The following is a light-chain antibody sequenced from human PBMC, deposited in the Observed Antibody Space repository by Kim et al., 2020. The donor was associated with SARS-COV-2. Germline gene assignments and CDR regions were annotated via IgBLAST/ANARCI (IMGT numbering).Light chain of an antibody. CDR2: EAS. CDR3: QQRGS. V-gene: IGKV3-11*01. J-gene: IGKJ5*01. Sequence: GTLCSSPGDSATRSCRASQGVSNYLPWYQQRPGQAPRHLIYEASKGAAGIPARFSGSGSGTDFTLTISRLGPGDSAVYFCQQRGSFGQGTRLEIK. CDR1: QGVSNY.